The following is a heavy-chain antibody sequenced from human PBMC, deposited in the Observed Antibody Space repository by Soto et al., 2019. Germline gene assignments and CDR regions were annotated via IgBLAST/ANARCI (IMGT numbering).Heavy chain of an antibody. Sequence: SETLSLTCTVSGGSISRGDYYWSWIRQPPGKGLEWIGYIYYSGSTYYNPSLKSRVTISVDTSKNQFSLKLSSVTAADTAVYYCAIGDCRRTSCPFDDWGQGTLVTFTS. CDR1: GGSISRGDYY. D-gene: IGHD2-2*01. J-gene: IGHJ4*02. V-gene: IGHV4-30-4*01. CDR2: IYYSGST. CDR3: AIGDCRRTSCPFDD.